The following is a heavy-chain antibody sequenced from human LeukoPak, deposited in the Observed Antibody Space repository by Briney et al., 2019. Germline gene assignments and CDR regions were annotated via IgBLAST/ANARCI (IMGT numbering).Heavy chain of an antibody. CDR1: GFTFSSYA. CDR2: IKSDGTMT. J-gene: IGHJ5*02. Sequence: RPGGSLRLSCAASGFTFSSYAMSWVRQPPGKGLVWVSRIKSDGTMTNYADSVKGRFTISRDNAKNTLYLQMNSLRAEDTAVYYCASQVVGAAFDPWGQGTLVTVSS. V-gene: IGHV3-74*01. D-gene: IGHD2-15*01. CDR3: ASQVVGAAFDP.